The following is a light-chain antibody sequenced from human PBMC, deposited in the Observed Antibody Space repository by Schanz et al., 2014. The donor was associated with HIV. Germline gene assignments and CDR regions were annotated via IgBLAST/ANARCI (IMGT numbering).Light chain of an antibody. CDR2: EVS. CDR1: SSDVGGHNY. V-gene: IGLV2-8*01. J-gene: IGLJ2*01. CDR3: SSYAGSTV. Sequence: QSALTQPPSASGSPGQSVTISCTGTSSDVGGHNYVSWYQHHPGKAPKLIIFEVSERPSGVPDRFSGSKSGNTASLTVSGLQAEDEADYYCSSYAGSTVFGGGTKLTVL.